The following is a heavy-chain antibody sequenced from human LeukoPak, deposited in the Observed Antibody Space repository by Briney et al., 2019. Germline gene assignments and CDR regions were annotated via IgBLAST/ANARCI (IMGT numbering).Heavy chain of an antibody. CDR2: ISAYNGNT. CDR1: GYTFTSYG. J-gene: IGHJ3*02. V-gene: IGHV1-18*01. D-gene: IGHD3-9*01. Sequence: ASVKVSCKASGYTFTSYGISWVGQAPGQGREGMGWISAYNGNTNYAQKLQGRVSITTDTSTSTAYMELRRQRANETAVYYCARETYYDILTGYYIGAFDIWGQGTMVTVSS. CDR3: ARETYYDILTGYYIGAFDI.